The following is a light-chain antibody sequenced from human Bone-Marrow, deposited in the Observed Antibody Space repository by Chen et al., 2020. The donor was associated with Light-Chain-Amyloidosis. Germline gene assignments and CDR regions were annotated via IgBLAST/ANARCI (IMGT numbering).Light chain of an antibody. V-gene: IGLV3-25*03. Sequence: SYELTQPPSVSVSPGQTARITCSGDDLPTKYAYWYQQKPGQAPVLVIHRDTERPSGISERFSGSSSGTTATLTISGVQAGDEADYHCQSADSSVTYEVIFGGGTKLTVL. CDR3: QSADSSVTYEVI. J-gene: IGLJ2*01. CDR1: DLPTKY. CDR2: RDT.